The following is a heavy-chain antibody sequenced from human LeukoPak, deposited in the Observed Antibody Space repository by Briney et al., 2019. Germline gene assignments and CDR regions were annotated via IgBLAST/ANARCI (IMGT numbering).Heavy chain of an antibody. Sequence: QPGGSLRLSCAASGFTFSSYWMHWVRHAPGKGPVWVSRINSDGTGTMYADSVKGRFTISRDNAKNTLYLQMNSLRAEDTAVYYCAKHPAFDIWGQGTMVTVSS. CDR1: GFTFSSYW. V-gene: IGHV3-74*03. CDR3: AKHPAFDI. J-gene: IGHJ3*02. CDR2: INSDGTGT.